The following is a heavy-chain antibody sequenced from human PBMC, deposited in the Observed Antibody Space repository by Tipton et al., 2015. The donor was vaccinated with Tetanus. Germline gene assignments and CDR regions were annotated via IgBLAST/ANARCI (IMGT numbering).Heavy chain of an antibody. D-gene: IGHD3-16*01. V-gene: IGHV3-7*01. CDR2: IKQDGSAL. Sequence: SLRLSCVASGFTLSNYCMTWVRQAPGKGLEWVANIKQDGSALYYVDSVTGRFTFSRDNAKNSLYLQVNSLRVEDTAVYYCARAISSRWGKHDAFDIWGQGTTVAVSS. CDR3: ARAISSRWGKHDAFDI. J-gene: IGHJ3*02. CDR1: GFTLSNYC.